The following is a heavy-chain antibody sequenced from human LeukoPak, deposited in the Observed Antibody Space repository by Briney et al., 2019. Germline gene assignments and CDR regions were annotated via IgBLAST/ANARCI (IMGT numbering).Heavy chain of an antibody. D-gene: IGHD3-16*02. Sequence: PGGSLRLSCAASGFTFSSYEMNWVRQAPGKGLEWVSYISSSGSTIYYADSVKGRFTISRDNAKNSLYLQMNSLRAEDTAVYYCARSSWRLGELSPDYWGQGTLVTVPS. J-gene: IGHJ4*02. CDR3: ARSSWRLGELSPDY. CDR2: ISSSGSTI. V-gene: IGHV3-48*03. CDR1: GFTFSSYE.